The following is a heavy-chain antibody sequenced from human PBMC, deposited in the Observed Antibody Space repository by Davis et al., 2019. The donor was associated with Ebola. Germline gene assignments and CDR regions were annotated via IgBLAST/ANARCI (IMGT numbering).Heavy chain of an antibody. J-gene: IGHJ1*01. D-gene: IGHD5-24*01. Sequence: GGSLKLSFAPSAFTFSDYYMSWIRQAPGKGLEWVSFISGIATTVSYANSVRGRFTISRDNAKNSLYLQMHSLGADDTAVYYGAKTVGWLQQTGEEYFQNWGQGTLVTVSS. CDR3: AKTVGWLQQTGEEYFQN. CDR2: ISGIATTV. V-gene: IGHV3-11*01. CDR1: AFTFSDYY.